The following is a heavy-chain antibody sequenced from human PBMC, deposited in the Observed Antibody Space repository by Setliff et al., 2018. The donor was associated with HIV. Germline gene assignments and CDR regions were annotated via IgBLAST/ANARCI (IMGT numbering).Heavy chain of an antibody. D-gene: IGHD5-18*01. CDR3: ARDQKGYSYGYFDS. V-gene: IGHV4-4*07. CDR2: MHTSRNT. Sequence: SETLSLTCTSSGDSISGYYWSWIRQPAGKGLEWIGRMHTSRNTNYNPSLKSRVTMSVDTSKNQFSLRLSSVTAADTAVYYCARDQKGYSYGYFDSWGQGTLVTVSS. J-gene: IGHJ4*02. CDR1: GDSISGYY.